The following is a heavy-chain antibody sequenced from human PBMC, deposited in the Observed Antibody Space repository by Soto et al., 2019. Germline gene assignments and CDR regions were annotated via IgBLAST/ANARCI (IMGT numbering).Heavy chain of an antibody. CDR1: GGSFSGYY. CDR3: ARVWGGSSSTSGGIAVDY. J-gene: IGHJ4*02. D-gene: IGHD2-2*01. V-gene: IGHV4-34*01. CDR2: INHSGST. Sequence: SETLSLTCAVYGGSFSGYYWSWIRQPPGKGLEWIGEINHSGSTNYNPSLKSRVTISVDTSKNQFSLKLSSVTAADTAVYYCARVWGGSSSTSGGIAVDYWGQGTLVTVSS.